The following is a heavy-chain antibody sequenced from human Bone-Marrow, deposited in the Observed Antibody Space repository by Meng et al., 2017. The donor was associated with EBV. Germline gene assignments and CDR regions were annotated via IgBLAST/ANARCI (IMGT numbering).Heavy chain of an antibody. Sequence: VQLVGAGGGVCQPGGSLRTLCVASGFTFTTCTMHWVRQAPGKGLEWVAVIAHDANRKYYADSVKGRFTVSRDDSKNTLYLEMSSLRPEDTAVYYCAGDILIGVPDYFDYWGQGTLVTVSS. V-gene: IGHV3-30*04. CDR1: GFTFTTCT. J-gene: IGHJ4*02. CDR2: IAHDANRK. D-gene: IGHD2/OR15-2a*01. CDR3: AGDILIGVPDYFDY.